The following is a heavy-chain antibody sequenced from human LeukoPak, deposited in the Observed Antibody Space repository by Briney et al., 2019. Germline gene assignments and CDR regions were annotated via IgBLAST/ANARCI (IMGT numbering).Heavy chain of an antibody. Sequence: SETLSLTCAVYGGSFSGYYWSWIRQPPGKGLEWIGEINHSGSTNYNPSLKSRVTISVDTSKNQFSLKLSSVTAADTAVYYFARDVDTAMVWASWFDPWGQGTLVTVSS. D-gene: IGHD5-18*01. CDR1: GGSFSGYY. V-gene: IGHV4-34*01. CDR2: INHSGST. CDR3: ARDVDTAMVWASWFDP. J-gene: IGHJ5*02.